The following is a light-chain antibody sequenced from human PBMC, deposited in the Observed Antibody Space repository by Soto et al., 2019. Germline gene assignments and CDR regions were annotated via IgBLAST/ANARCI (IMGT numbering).Light chain of an antibody. CDR2: GAS. Sequence: EIVLTQSPGTLSLSPGERATLSCRASQRVGSSYLAWYQHKPDQAPRLLIYGASGRATGTPDRFSGSGSGTDFSLTISRLEPEDFAVYYCQQYGNSPWTFGQGTRWIS. V-gene: IGKV3-20*01. CDR3: QQYGNSPWT. CDR1: QRVGSSY. J-gene: IGKJ1*01.